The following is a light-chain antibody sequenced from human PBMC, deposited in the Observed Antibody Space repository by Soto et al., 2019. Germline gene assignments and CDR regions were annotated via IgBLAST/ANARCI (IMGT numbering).Light chain of an antibody. V-gene: IGKV1-27*01. CDR3: QKYNSAPTWT. J-gene: IGKJ1*01. Sequence: DIQMTQSPSSLSASVGDRVTITCRASQGISNYLAWYQQKPGKVPKLLIYAASTSQSGVPSRFSGSGSETDFTLTISSLQPEDVATYYCQKYNSAPTWTFGQGTKVEIK. CDR2: AAS. CDR1: QGISNY.